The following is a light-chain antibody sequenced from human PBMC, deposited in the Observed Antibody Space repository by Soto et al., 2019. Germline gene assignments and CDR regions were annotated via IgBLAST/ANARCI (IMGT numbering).Light chain of an antibody. CDR1: QNINKW. J-gene: IGKJ1*01. V-gene: IGKV1-5*01. Sequence: DIQMTQSPSTLSASVGDRVVITCRASQNINKWLAWYQQKPGEAPKFLIYDASTLETGVPSRFSGSGSGTEFTLTISSLQPDDFATFYCQQYDTFPRTFGQGTKVDIK. CDR2: DAS. CDR3: QQYDTFPRT.